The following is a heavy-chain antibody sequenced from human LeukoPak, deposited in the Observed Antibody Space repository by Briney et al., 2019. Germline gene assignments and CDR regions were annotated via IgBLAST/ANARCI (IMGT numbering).Heavy chain of an antibody. CDR1: GFTFSSYS. J-gene: IGHJ3*02. CDR3: ARLDGGSYWSAFDI. CDR2: ISSSSSYI. Sequence: GGSLRLSCAASGFTFSSYSMNWVRQAPGKGLEWVSSISSSSSYIYYADSVKGQFTISRDNAKNSLYLQVNSLRAEDTAVYYCARLDGGSYWSAFDIWGQGTMVTVSS. D-gene: IGHD1-26*01. V-gene: IGHV3-21*01.